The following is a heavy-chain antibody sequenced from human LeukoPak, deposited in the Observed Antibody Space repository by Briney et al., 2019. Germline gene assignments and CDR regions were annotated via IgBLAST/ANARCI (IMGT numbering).Heavy chain of an antibody. D-gene: IGHD5-18*01. Sequence: GGSLRLSCAASGFTFSSYAMHWVRQAPGKGLEWVAVISYDGSNKYYADSVKGRFTISRDNSKNTLYPQMNSLRAEDTAVYYCARGAGGYSYGLGDWYFDLWGRGTLVTVSS. V-gene: IGHV3-30-3*01. CDR1: GFTFSSYA. CDR3: ARGAGGYSYGLGDWYFDL. CDR2: ISYDGSNK. J-gene: IGHJ2*01.